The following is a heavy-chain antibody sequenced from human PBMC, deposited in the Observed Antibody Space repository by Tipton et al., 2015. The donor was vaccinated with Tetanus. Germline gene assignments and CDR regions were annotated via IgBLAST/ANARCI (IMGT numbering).Heavy chain of an antibody. V-gene: IGHV4-31*03. D-gene: IGHD1-1*01. CDR1: GGSISSGAYY. Sequence: TLSLTCTVFGGSISSGAYYWSWIRQHPGKGLEWIGYIYYSGSTFYNPSLKSRVTISVDTSKNQFSLKLSSVTAADTAVYYCARTQPIGWYFDLWGRGTLLTVSS. CDR3: ARTQPIGWYFDL. CDR2: IYYSGST. J-gene: IGHJ2*01.